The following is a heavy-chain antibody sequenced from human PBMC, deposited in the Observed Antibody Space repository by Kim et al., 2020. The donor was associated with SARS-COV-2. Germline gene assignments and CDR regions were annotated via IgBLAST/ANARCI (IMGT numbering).Heavy chain of an antibody. Sequence: SETLSLTCTVSGGSISSSSYYWGWIRQPPGKGLEWIGSIYYSGSTYYNPSLKSRVTISVDTSKNQFSLKLSSVTAADPAVYYCARLYCSSTSGHSDVWGQGTTGTVSS. CDR3: ARLYCSSTSGHSDV. D-gene: IGHD2-2*01. CDR2: IYYSGST. J-gene: IGHJ6*02. V-gene: IGHV4-39*01. CDR1: GGSISSSSYY.